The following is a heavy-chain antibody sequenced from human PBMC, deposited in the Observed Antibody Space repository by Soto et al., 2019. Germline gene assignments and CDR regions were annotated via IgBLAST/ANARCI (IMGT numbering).Heavy chain of an antibody. J-gene: IGHJ4*02. D-gene: IGHD5-12*01. V-gene: IGHV1-3*01. Sequence: GASVKVSCKASGYTFTSYAMHWVRQAPGQRLEWMGWINAGNGNTKYSQKFQGRVTITRDTSASTAYMELSSLRSEDTAVYYCARDSGYDLSFDYWGQGTLVTVSS. CDR2: INAGNGNT. CDR1: GYTFTSYA. CDR3: ARDSGYDLSFDY.